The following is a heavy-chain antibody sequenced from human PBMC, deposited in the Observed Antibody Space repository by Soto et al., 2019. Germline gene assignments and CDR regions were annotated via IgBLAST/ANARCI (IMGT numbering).Heavy chain of an antibody. D-gene: IGHD3-22*01. V-gene: IGHV4-30-4*01. CDR3: ARRHYYDSSALDF. CDR2: IYYSGST. CDR1: GGSISSGDYY. J-gene: IGHJ4*02. Sequence: PSETLSLTCTVSGGSISSGDYYWSWIRQPPGKGLEWIGYIYYSGSTYYNPSLKRRITISVDTSKNQFSLKLSSVTAADTAVYYCARRHYYDSSALDFWGQGTLGTGPS.